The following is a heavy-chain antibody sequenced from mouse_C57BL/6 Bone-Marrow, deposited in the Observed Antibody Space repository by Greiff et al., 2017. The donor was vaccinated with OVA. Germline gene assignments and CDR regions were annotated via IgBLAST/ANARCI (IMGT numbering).Heavy chain of an antibody. V-gene: IGHV1-81*01. CDR2: IYPRSGNT. D-gene: IGHD1-1*01. J-gene: IGHJ2*01. CDR1: GYTFTSYG. Sequence: QVQLKQSGAELARPGASVKLSCKASGYTFTSYGISWVKQRTGQGLEWIGEIYPRSGNTYYNEKFKGKATLTADKSSSTAYMELRSLTSEDSAVYFCARSNGPHFDYWGQGTTLTVSS. CDR3: ARSNGPHFDY.